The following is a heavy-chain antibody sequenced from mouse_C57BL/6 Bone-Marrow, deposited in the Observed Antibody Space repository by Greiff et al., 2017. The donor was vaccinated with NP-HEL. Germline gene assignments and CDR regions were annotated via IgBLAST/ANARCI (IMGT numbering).Heavy chain of an antibody. CDR3: ARNYGNYVGTWFAY. D-gene: IGHD2-1*01. CDR1: GYTFTSYW. V-gene: IGHV1-64*01. CDR2: IHPNSGST. J-gene: IGHJ3*01. Sequence: QVQLQQPGAGLVKPGASVKLSCKASGYTFTSYWMHWVKQRPGQGLEWIGMIHPNSGSTNYNEKFKSKATLTVDKSSSTAYMQLSSLTSEDSAVYYCARNYGNYVGTWFAYWGQGTLVTVSA.